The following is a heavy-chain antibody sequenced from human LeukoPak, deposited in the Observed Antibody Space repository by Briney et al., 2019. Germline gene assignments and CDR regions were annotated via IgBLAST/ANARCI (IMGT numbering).Heavy chain of an antibody. J-gene: IGHJ4*02. D-gene: IGHD6-19*01. CDR2: IKRDGSEK. V-gene: IGHV3-7*01. CDR1: GFTCSSYW. CDR3: ARIRRGWSQNWDY. Sequence: GGSLRLSCAASGFTCSSYWMSWVRQAPGRGLEWVANIKRDGSEKYYVDSVKGRFTISRDNAKNSLYLQMNSLRAEDTAVYYCARIRRGWSQNWDYWGQGTLVTVSS.